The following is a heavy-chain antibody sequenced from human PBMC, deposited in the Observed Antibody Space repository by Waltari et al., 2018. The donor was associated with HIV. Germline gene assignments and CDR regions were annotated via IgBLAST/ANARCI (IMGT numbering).Heavy chain of an antibody. D-gene: IGHD3-10*01. Sequence: QAQVLQSGAEVKEPGASVTVSCESSGHTTVGYYFHWVRPAPGQGLEVMGWINSRTGGTNYAQKFQGRVNMARGTSLTTAHMELSSLRSDDTAVYYCATETYFGSGSYYRDAMDVWGQGTMVAVTS. CDR1: GHTTVGYY. J-gene: IGHJ6*02. CDR2: INSRTGGT. CDR3: ATETYFGSGSYYRDAMDV. V-gene: IGHV1-2*02.